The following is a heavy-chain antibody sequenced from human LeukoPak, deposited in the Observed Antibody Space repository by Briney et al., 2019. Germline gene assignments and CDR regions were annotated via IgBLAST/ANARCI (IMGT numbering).Heavy chain of an antibody. Sequence: GGSLRLSCAASGFTFSTYSMTWVRQAPGKGLEWVSSIRGSQTYIFYADSVKGRFTISRDNAKSSLYLQMNSLRAEDTAVYYCARVADHYDSSGYCAWDSWGQGTLVTVSS. CDR2: IRGSQTYI. J-gene: IGHJ4*02. D-gene: IGHD3-22*01. CDR3: ARVADHYDSSGYCAWDS. CDR1: GFTFSTYS. V-gene: IGHV3-21*01.